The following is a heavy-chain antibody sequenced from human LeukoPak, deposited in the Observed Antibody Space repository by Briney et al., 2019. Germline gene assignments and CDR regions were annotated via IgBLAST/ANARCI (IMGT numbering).Heavy chain of an antibody. CDR1: GFTFSSYA. D-gene: IGHD3-10*01. V-gene: IGHV3-23*01. CDR3: AIAPELLWFGELLDYFDY. J-gene: IGHJ4*02. Sequence: PGGSLRLSCAASGFTFSSYAMSWVRQAPGKGLESVSAISGSGGSTYYADSVKCRFTISRDNSKNTLYLQMNSLRAEDTAVYYCAIAPELLWFGELLDYFDYWGQGTLVTVSS. CDR2: ISGSGGST.